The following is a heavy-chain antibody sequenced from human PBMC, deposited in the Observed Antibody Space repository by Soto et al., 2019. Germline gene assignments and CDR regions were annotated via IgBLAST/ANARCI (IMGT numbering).Heavy chain of an antibody. Sequence: PGGSLRLSCAASGFAFSSYAMNWVRQAPGKGLEWVSAVSSDGAATYYGDSVKGRFTISRDNSKNTLFLQMHSLRAEDTAIYYCAKGKAHTLFGVDTLFDYWGQGTLVTVSS. D-gene: IGHD3-3*01. CDR1: GFAFSSYA. V-gene: IGHV3-23*01. J-gene: IGHJ4*02. CDR2: VSSDGAAT. CDR3: AKGKAHTLFGVDTLFDY.